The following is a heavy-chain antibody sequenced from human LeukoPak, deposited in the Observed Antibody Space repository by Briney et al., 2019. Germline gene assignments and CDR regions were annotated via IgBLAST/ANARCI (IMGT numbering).Heavy chain of an antibody. Sequence: SETLSLTCAVYGGSFSGYYWSWIRQPPGKGLEWIGEINHSGSTNYNPSLKSRVTISVDTSKNQFSLKLSSVTAADTAVYYCARDRAGSGGWNPGFDYGGKEPLVTVS. J-gene: IGHJ4*01. CDR1: GGSFSGYY. CDR2: INHSGST. V-gene: IGHV4-34*01. CDR3: ARDRAGSGGWNPGFD. D-gene: IGHD1-1*01.